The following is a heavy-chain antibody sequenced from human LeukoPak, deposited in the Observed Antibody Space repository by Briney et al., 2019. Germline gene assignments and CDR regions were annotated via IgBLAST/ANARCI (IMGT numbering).Heavy chain of an antibody. V-gene: IGHV3-7*01. CDR1: GFTFSSYW. Sequence: EGSLRLSCAASGFTFSSYWMSWVRQAPGKGLEWVANIKQDGSEKYYVDSVKGRFTISRDNAKNSLYLQMNSLRAEDTAVYYCARDSVLFSESQLHDAFDIWGQGTMVTVSS. J-gene: IGHJ3*02. CDR2: IKQDGSEK. CDR3: ARDSVLFSESQLHDAFDI. D-gene: IGHD1-1*01.